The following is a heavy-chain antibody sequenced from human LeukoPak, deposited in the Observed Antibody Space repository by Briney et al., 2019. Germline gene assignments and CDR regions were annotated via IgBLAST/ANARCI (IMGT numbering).Heavy chain of an antibody. V-gene: IGHV3-48*02. CDR2: ISYSSSAI. J-gene: IGHJ4*02. Sequence: GGSLRLSCAASGLTFSTYSMNWVRQAPGKGLEWVSYISYSSSAIYYADSVKGRFTISRDNAKNSLSLQMNSLRDEDTAVYYCARDSYGSSGYYYVSDYWGQGTLVTVSS. D-gene: IGHD3-22*01. CDR1: GLTFSTYS. CDR3: ARDSYGSSGYYYVSDY.